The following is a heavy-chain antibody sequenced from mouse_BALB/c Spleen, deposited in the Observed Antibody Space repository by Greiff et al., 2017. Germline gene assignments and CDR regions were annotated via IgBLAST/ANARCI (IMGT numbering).Heavy chain of an antibody. CDR3: ARWLLPGYAMDY. V-gene: IGHV1-9*01. Sequence: QVQLKESGAELMKPGASVKISCKATGYTFSSYWIEWVKQRPGHGLEWIGEILPGSGSTNYNEKFKGKATFTADTSSNTAYMQLSSLTSEDSAVDYCARWLLPGYAMDYWGQGTSVTVSS. CDR1: GYTFSSYW. D-gene: IGHD2-3*01. J-gene: IGHJ4*01. CDR2: ILPGSGST.